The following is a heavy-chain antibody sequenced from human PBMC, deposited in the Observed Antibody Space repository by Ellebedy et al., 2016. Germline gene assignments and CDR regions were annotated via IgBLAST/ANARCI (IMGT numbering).Heavy chain of an antibody. V-gene: IGHV3-15*01. CDR3: TTYYYGSSGYLSY. CDR1: GFTFSNAW. Sequence: GGSLRLXXAASGFTFSNAWMSWVRQAPGKGLEWVGHIQSKADGGTALYAAPVKGRCTISRDDSKNTLYLQMNSLKTEDTAVYYCTTYYYGSSGYLSYWGQGTLVTVSS. CDR2: IQSKADGGTA. D-gene: IGHD3-22*01. J-gene: IGHJ4*02.